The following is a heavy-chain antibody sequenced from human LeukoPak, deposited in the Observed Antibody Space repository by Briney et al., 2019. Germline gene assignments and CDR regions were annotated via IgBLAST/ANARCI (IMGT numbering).Heavy chain of an antibody. CDR1: GGSSSGYY. CDR2: INHSGST. Sequence: PQTLSLTCAVYGGSSSGYYWSWIRQPPGKGLEWIGEINHSGSTNYNPSLKSRVTISVDTSKNQFSLKVSSVTAADTAVYYCASRDTAMVNAPDAFDIWGHGRKVAVSS. J-gene: IGHJ3*02. D-gene: IGHD5-18*01. V-gene: IGHV4-34*01. CDR3: ASRDTAMVNAPDAFDI.